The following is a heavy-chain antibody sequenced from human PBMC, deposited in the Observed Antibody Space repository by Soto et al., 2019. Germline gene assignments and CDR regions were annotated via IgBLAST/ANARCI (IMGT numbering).Heavy chain of an antibody. D-gene: IGHD3-16*01. CDR1: GGSIRSSHW. CDR2: LYHSGST. J-gene: IGHJ5*02. V-gene: IGHV4-4*02. CDR3: ARDKATVGGYNLYDP. Sequence: QVQLLESGPGLVKPSETLSLICTVSGGSIRSSHWWSWVRQPPGQGLERIGELYHSGSTNLDPSLKSRVTLSVDKSKNQFALKLTSVTAADTAVYYCARDKATVGGYNLYDPWGQGILVTVSS.